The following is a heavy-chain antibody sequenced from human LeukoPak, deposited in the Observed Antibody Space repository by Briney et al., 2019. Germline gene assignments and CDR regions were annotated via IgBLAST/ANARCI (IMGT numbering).Heavy chain of an antibody. CDR2: IFHTGHT. V-gene: IGHV4-30-2*01. CDR3: ARGFYGSGSQFDY. J-gene: IGHJ4*02. Sequence: SETLSLTCPVSGGSISSGDYPWSWIRQPPGKGLEWIGYIFHTGHTSYNPSLKSRVTISVDMSKNQLSLKLSSVTAADTAVYYCARGFYGSGSQFDYWGQGTLVTVSS. CDR1: GGSISSGDYP. D-gene: IGHD3-10*01.